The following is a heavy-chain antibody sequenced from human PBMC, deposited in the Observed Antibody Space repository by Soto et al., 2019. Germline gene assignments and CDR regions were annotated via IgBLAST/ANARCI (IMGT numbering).Heavy chain of an antibody. V-gene: IGHV4-30-4*01. D-gene: IGHD3-22*01. CDR1: GGSISSGDYY. Sequence: SETLSLTCTVSGGSISSGDYYWSWIRQPPGKGLEWIGYIYYSGSTYYNPSLKSRVTISVDTSKNQFSLKLSSVTAADTALYYCACAYDRSSELGNWGQGTLITVSS. J-gene: IGHJ4*02. CDR3: ACAYDRSSELGN. CDR2: IYYSGST.